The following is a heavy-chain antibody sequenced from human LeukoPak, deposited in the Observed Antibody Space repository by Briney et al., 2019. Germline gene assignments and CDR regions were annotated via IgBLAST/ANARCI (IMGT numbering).Heavy chain of an antibody. V-gene: IGHV4-59*01. J-gene: IGHJ4*02. CDR1: GGSIRSYY. CDR3: ARGENGEPFDY. Sequence: TLGNPSPTPTVPGGSIRSYYWSSIPPPPRQGLGWIGYIYYSGSTNYNPSLKGRVTISVDTSKNQFSLKLSSVTAADTAVYYCARGENGEPFDYWGQGTLVTVSS. D-gene: IGHD4-17*01. CDR2: IYYSGST.